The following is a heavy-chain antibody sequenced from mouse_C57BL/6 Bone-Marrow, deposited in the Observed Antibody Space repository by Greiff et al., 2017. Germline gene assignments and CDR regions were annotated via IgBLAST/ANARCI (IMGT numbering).Heavy chain of an antibody. J-gene: IGHJ2*01. V-gene: IGHV1-64*01. CDR3: ARFRDYGSSSYYFDY. D-gene: IGHD1-1*01. CDR2: IHPNSGST. Sequence: QVHVKQPGAELVKPGASVKLSCKASGYTFTSYWMHWVKQRPGQGLEWIGMIHPNSGSTNYNEKFKSKATLTVDKSSSTAYMQLSSLTSEDSAVYYCARFRDYGSSSYYFDYWGQGTTLTVSS. CDR1: GYTFTSYW.